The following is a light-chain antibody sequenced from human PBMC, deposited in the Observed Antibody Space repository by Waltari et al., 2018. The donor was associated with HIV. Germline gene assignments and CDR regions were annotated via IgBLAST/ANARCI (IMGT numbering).Light chain of an antibody. CDR3: QSTDSSGTYV. CDR2: KDT. CDR1: ALGNQY. Sequence: SFELPQPPSVPVSPGQTARISCSGDALGNQYVFWYQQKPGQAPVLLIYKDTERPSGIPVRLYGSSSGTTATLTINPVQAEDEADYYCQSTDSSGTYVFGPGTQLTVL. J-gene: IGLJ1*01. V-gene: IGLV3-25*03.